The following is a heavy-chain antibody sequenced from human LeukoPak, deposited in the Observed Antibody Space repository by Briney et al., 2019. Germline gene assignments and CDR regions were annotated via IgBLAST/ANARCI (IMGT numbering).Heavy chain of an antibody. V-gene: IGHV3-66*01. Sequence: GGSLRLSCVASGFTVSSNYMSWVRQAPGKGLEWVSVIYSGGSTYYADSVKGRFTISRDNSKNTLYLQMNSLRAEDTAVYYCARDRNYDSSGYQDYWGQGTLVTVSS. CDR1: GFTVSSNY. J-gene: IGHJ4*02. D-gene: IGHD3-22*01. CDR2: IYSGGST. CDR3: ARDRNYDSSGYQDY.